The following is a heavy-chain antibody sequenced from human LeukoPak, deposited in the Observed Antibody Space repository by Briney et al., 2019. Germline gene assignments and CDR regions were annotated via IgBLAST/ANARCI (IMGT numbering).Heavy chain of an antibody. D-gene: IGHD3-10*01. Sequence: GGSLRLSCAASGFTFSSYGMSWVRQAPGKGLEWVSAISGSGGSTYYADSVKGRFTISRDNAKNSLYLQMNSLRAEDTAVYYCARGGGNYYYYYMDVWGKGTTVIVSS. CDR1: GFTFSSYG. V-gene: IGHV3-23*01. J-gene: IGHJ6*03. CDR2: ISGSGGST. CDR3: ARGGGNYYYYYMDV.